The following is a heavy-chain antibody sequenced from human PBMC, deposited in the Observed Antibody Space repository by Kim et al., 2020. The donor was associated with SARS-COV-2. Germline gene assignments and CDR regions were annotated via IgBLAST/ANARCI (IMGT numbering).Heavy chain of an antibody. Sequence: SETLSLTCTASGGSISSYYWSWIRQPPGKGLEWIGYIYYSGSTNYNPSLKSRVTISVDTSKNQFSLKLSSVTAADTAVYYCARECDKGSYAFDIWGQGTMVTVAS. V-gene: IGHV4-59*01. CDR2: IYYSGST. D-gene: IGHD2-21*01. CDR1: GGSISSYY. CDR3: ARECDKGSYAFDI. J-gene: IGHJ3*02.